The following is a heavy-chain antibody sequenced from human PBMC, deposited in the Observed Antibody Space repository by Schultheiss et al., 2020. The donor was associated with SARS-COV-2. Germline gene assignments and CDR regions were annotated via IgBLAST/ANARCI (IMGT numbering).Heavy chain of an antibody. Sequence: SETLSLTCTVSGGSISSYYWSWIRQPPGKGLEWIGYIYYSGSTYYNPSLKSRVTISVDTSKNQFSLKLSSVTAADTAVYYCARSTGGSYAYFDYWGQGTLVTVSS. D-gene: IGHD1-26*01. J-gene: IGHJ4*02. CDR2: IYYSGST. V-gene: IGHV4-59*08. CDR3: ARSTGGSYAYFDY. CDR1: GGSISSYY.